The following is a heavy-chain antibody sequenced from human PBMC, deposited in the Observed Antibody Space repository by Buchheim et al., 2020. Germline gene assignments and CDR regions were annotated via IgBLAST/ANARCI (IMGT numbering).Heavy chain of an antibody. J-gene: IGHJ5*02. CDR1: GGSISSSSYY. CDR2: LYYSGST. V-gene: IGHV4-39*01. D-gene: IGHD3-10*01. CDR3: ARTELLLFGGPPVNWFDP. Sequence: QLQLQESGPGLVKPSETLSLTCTVSGGSISSSSYYWGWIRQPPGKGLEWIGNLYYSGSTYYNPSLKSRVTISVDTSKNQFSLKLTSVTAADTAVYYCARTELLLFGGPPVNWFDPWGQGTL.